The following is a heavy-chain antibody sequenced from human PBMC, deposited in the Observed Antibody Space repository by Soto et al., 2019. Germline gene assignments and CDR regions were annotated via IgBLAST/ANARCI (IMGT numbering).Heavy chain of an antibody. V-gene: IGHV3-23*01. D-gene: IGHD1-20*01. CDR3: PPDYNWNDY. CDR1: GFTFSSYA. Sequence: EVQLLESGGGLVQPGGSLRLSCAASGFTFSSYAMSWVRQAPGKGLEWISAVSGSGGSTYYADSVKGRFTISRDNSKETLYQKMNNLRAEDTALYANPPDYNWNDYGGQGTLVTVSS. J-gene: IGHJ4*02. CDR2: VSGSGGST.